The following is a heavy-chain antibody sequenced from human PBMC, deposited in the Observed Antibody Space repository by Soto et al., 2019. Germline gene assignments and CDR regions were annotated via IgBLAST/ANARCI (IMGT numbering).Heavy chain of an antibody. V-gene: IGHV4-39*01. CDR1: GGSISSSSYY. D-gene: IGHD3-3*01. CDR2: IYYSGST. CDR3: ARLVREYGDFGVVESAFDI. Sequence: SETLSLTCTVSGGSISSSSYYWGWIRQPPGKGLEWIGSIYYSGSTYYNPSLKSRVTISVDTSKNQFSLKLSSVTAADTAVYYCARLVREYGDFGVVESAFDIWGQGTMVTVSS. J-gene: IGHJ3*02.